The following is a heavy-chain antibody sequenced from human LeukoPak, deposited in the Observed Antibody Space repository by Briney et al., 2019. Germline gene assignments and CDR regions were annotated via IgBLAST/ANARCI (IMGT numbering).Heavy chain of an antibody. Sequence: SETLSLTCIVAGGSISSYYWSWIWQPPGKGLEWIGYIYYSGSTTYNPSLKSRVTISVDTSKNQFSLRLSSVTAADTAVYYCARVQYYYGSGFDSWGQGTLVTVSS. CDR1: GGSISSYY. J-gene: IGHJ4*02. CDR2: IYYSGST. D-gene: IGHD3-10*01. V-gene: IGHV4-59*01. CDR3: ARVQYYYGSGFDS.